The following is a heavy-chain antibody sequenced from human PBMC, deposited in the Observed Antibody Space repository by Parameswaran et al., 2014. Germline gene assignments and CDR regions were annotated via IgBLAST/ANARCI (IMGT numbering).Heavy chain of an antibody. J-gene: IGHJ6*03. CDR2: ISSSSSYI. V-gene: IGHV3-21*01. CDR3: ARGSVLVPAARDYYYYYYMDV. Sequence: VRQMPGKGLEWVSSISSSSSYIYYADSVKGRFTISRDNAKNSLYLQMNSLRAEDTAVYYCARGSVLVPAARDYYYYYYMDVWGKGTTVTVSS. D-gene: IGHD2-2*01.